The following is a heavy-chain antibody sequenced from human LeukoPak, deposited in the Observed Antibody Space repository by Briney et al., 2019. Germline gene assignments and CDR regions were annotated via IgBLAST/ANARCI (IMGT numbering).Heavy chain of an antibody. Sequence: SETLSLTCAVYGGSFSGYYWSWIRQPPGKGLEWVGEINHSGSTNYNPSLKSRVTISVDTSKNQFSLKLSSVTAADTAVYYCARGVVIAPQTFDYWGQGTLVTVSS. D-gene: IGHD2-21*01. CDR1: GGSFSGYY. V-gene: IGHV4-34*01. CDR2: INHSGST. J-gene: IGHJ4*02. CDR3: ARGVVIAPQTFDY.